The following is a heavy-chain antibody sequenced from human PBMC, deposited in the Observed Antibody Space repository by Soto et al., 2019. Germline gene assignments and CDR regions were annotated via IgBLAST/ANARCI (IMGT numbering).Heavy chain of an antibody. J-gene: IGHJ6*02. Sequence: TGGSLRLSCAASGFTFSSYAMSWVRQAPGKGLEWVSAISGSGGSTYYADSVKGRFTISRDNSKNTLYLQMNSLRAEDTAEYYYAKDKYVSGSYRESPQGMDVGGQGTTVPVSS. CDR2: ISGSGGST. CDR1: GFTFSSYA. D-gene: IGHD3-10*01. CDR3: AKDKYVSGSYRESPQGMDV. V-gene: IGHV3-23*01.